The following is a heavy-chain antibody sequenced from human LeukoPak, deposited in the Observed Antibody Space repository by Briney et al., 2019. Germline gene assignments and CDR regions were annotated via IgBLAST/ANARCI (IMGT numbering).Heavy chain of an antibody. D-gene: IGHD5-12*01. CDR1: GFTFSSYG. J-gene: IGHJ4*02. V-gene: IGHV3-30*02. CDR3: AKDLNSGYDPGPLDY. Sequence: GGSLRLSCAASGFTFSSYGMHWVRQAPGKGLEWVAFIRYDGSNKYYADSVKGRFTISRGNSKNTLYLQMNSLRAEDTAVYYCAKDLNSGYDPGPLDYWGQGTLVTVSS. CDR2: IRYDGSNK.